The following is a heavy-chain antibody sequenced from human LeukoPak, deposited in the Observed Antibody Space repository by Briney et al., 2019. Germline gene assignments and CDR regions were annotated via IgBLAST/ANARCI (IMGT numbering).Heavy chain of an antibody. CDR2: ISAYNGNT. D-gene: IGHD3-3*01. V-gene: IGHV1-18*01. Sequence: ASVKVSCKASGYTFTSYGISWVRQAPGQGLEWMGWISAYNGNTNYAQKLQGRVTMTTDTSTSTAYMELRSLRSDDTAVYYCARARSTIFGVVGGYYFDYWGQGTLVTVSS. J-gene: IGHJ4*02. CDR1: GYTFTSYG. CDR3: ARARSTIFGVVGGYYFDY.